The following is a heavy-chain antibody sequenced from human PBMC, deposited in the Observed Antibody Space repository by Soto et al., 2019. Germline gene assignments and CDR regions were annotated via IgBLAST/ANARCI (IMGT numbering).Heavy chain of an antibody. CDR3: ARLYGYCIRNSCHGHYAMDV. J-gene: IGHJ6*02. D-gene: IGHD2-2*01. V-gene: IGHV6-1*01. Sequence: QTLSLTCAISGDSVSSNRAAWNWIRQSPSRGLEWLGRTYYRSKWYNDYAVSVKSRITINPDTSKNQFSLKVTSVTAADTAVYYCARLYGYCIRNSCHGHYAMDVWGQGTTVTVSS. CDR1: GDSVSSNRAA. CDR2: TYYRSKWYN.